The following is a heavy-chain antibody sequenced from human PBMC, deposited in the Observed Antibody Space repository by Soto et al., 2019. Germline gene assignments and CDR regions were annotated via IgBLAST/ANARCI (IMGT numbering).Heavy chain of an antibody. Sequence: SETLSLTCTVSGGSISSGDYYWSWIRQPPGKGLEWIGYIYYSGSTYYNPSLKSRVTISVDTSKNQFSLKLSSVTAADTAVYYCARTAKRYCTNGVCPDYYYYYGMDVWGQGTTVTVSS. CDR3: ARTAKRYCTNGVCPDYYYYYGMDV. CDR1: GGSISSGDYY. D-gene: IGHD2-8*01. V-gene: IGHV4-30-4*01. J-gene: IGHJ6*02. CDR2: IYYSGST.